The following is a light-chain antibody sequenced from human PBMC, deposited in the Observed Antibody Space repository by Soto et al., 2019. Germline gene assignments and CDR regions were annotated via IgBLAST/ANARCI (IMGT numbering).Light chain of an antibody. CDR3: QKYNSAPLT. CDR2: AAS. CDR1: QGIGIY. V-gene: IGKV1-27*01. Sequence: DIQMTQSPSSLSASFGDRVTMTCLASQGIGIYLAWFQQRPGNTPKLLSYAASTLQSGVPSRFSGSGSGTDFTLTISSLQPEDVATYYCQKYNSAPLTFGGGTRVEIK. J-gene: IGKJ4*01.